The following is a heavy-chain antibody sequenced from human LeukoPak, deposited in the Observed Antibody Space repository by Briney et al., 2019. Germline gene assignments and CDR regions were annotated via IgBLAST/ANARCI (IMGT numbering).Heavy chain of an antibody. CDR1: GFTLSNYG. V-gene: IGHV3-30*02. J-gene: IGHJ3*02. CDR2: IRHDGSNT. D-gene: IGHD3-22*01. Sequence: GGSLRLSCAVSGFTLSNYGMHWVRQAPGKGPEWVAFIRHDGSNTNYADFVKGRFTISRDSSKNTLYLQMNSLRAEDTAVYYCAKVPYYYDSSGYYWFDAFDIWGRGTMVTVSS. CDR3: AKVPYYYDSSGYYWFDAFDI.